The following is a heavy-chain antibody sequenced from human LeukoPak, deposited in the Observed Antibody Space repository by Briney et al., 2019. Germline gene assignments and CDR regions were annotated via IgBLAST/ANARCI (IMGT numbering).Heavy chain of an antibody. Sequence: PGGSLRLSCAASGFTFSSYWMSWVRQAPGKRLEWVANIKQDGSEKYYVDSVKGRFTISRDNAKNSLYLQMNSLRADDTAVYYCAKDLGLSVGSTPFDYWGQGTLVTVSS. CDR2: IKQDGSEK. D-gene: IGHD1-26*01. CDR1: GFTFSSYW. J-gene: IGHJ4*02. V-gene: IGHV3-7*03. CDR3: AKDLGLSVGSTPFDY.